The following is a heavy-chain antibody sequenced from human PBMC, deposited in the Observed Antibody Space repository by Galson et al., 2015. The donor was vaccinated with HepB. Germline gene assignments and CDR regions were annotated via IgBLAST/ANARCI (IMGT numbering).Heavy chain of an antibody. CDR1: GYTFTRYA. CDR3: ARDYYDTSSDY. V-gene: IGHV7-4-1*01. J-gene: IGHJ4*02. D-gene: IGHD3-22*01. Sequence: SVKVSCKASGYTFTRYAINWVRQAPGQGLEWMGWINTNTGNPTYAQGFTGRFVFSLDTSVNTAYLQIRSLKAEDTGVYYCARDYYDTSSDYWGQGTLVTVSS. CDR2: INTNTGNP.